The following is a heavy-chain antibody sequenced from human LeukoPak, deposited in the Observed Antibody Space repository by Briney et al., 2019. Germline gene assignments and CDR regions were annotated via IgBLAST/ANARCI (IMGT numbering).Heavy chain of an antibody. CDR1: GFRFDEYA. CDR2: ISWNSGSI. J-gene: IGHJ4*02. CDR3: ARGAVAGHYYFDY. V-gene: IGHV3-9*01. Sequence: GGSLRLSCAASGFRFDEYAMHWVRQTPGKGLEWVSGISWNSGSIVYADSVKGRFTISRDNAKDSLYLQMNSLRAEDTAVYYCARGAVAGHYYFDYWGQGTLVTVSS. D-gene: IGHD6-19*01.